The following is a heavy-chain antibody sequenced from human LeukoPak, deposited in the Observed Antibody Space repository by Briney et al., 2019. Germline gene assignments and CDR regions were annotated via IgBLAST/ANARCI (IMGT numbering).Heavy chain of an antibody. D-gene: IGHD6-13*01. CDR1: GFTFDDYG. CDR3: AKAPIAAAGTNWFDP. Sequence: GGSLRLSCVASGFTFDDYGMTWVRPAPGKGLEWVSGINGNGGSTGDADSVKGRFTISRDNAKNSLYLQMNSLRSEDTAVYYCAKAPIAAAGTNWFDPWGQGTLVTVSS. CDR2: INGNGGST. J-gene: IGHJ5*02. V-gene: IGHV3-20*04.